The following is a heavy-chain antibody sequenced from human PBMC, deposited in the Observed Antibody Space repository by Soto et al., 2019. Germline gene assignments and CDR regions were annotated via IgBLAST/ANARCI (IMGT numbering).Heavy chain of an antibody. CDR3: AREGRGFDP. CDR2: IWYDGSAK. CDR1: GFTFSSYT. Sequence: QVQLLESGGGVVQPGRSLRLSCAASGFTFSSYTMHWVRQAPGKGLEWVEVIWYDGSAKYYADSGKGRFIISRDNSKNTLYLQMNSLIAGDTAVYFCAREGRGFDPWGQGTLVTVSS. V-gene: IGHV3-33*01. J-gene: IGHJ5*02.